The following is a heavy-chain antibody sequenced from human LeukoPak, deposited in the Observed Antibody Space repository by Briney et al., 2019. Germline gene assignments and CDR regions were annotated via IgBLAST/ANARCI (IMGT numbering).Heavy chain of an antibody. D-gene: IGHD3-10*01. J-gene: IGHJ4*02. Sequence: PSETLSLTCTVSGGSISSGGYYWSWIRQHPGKGLEWIGYIYYSGSTYYNPSLKSRVTISVDKSKKQVSLKLSSVTAADTAVYYCAREHNYGSGSYYIDYWGQGTLVTVSS. V-gene: IGHV4-31*03. CDR2: IYYSGST. CDR3: AREHNYGSGSYYIDY. CDR1: GGSISSGGYY.